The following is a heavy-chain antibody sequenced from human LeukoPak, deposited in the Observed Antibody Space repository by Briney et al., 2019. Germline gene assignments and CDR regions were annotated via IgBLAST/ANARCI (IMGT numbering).Heavy chain of an antibody. D-gene: IGHD3-22*01. CDR3: ARLSSGYYDSSGYYYHAFDI. CDR1: GGSFSVYY. J-gene: IGHJ3*02. V-gene: IGHV4-34*01. Sequence: PSETLSLTCAVYGGSFSVYYWSWLRQPPGKGREWFGEINHSGSTNYNPYLKSRVTISVDTSKNQFSLKLSSVTAADTAVYYCARLSSGYYDSSGYYYHAFDIWGRGTMVTVSS. CDR2: INHSGST.